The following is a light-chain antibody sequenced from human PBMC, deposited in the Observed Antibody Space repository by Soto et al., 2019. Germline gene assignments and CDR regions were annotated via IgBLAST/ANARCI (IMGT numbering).Light chain of an antibody. Sequence: QSALTQPPSASGSPGQSVTISCTGTSSDVGAYNYVSWYQHRPGKAPKLIIYEVTKRPSGVPDRFSGAKSGNTASLTVSGLQAEDEADYYCTSHAGTNNFPYVFGTGTKLTVL. CDR3: TSHAGTNNFPYV. CDR2: EVT. V-gene: IGLV2-8*01. J-gene: IGLJ1*01. CDR1: SSDVGAYNY.